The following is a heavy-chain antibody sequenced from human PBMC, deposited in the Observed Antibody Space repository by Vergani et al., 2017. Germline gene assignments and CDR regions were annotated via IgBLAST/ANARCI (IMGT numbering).Heavy chain of an antibody. V-gene: IGHV4-59*01. Sequence: QVQLQESGPGLVKPSETLSLTCTVSGGSISSYYWSWIRQPPGQGLEWIGYIYYSGSTNYNPSLKSRVTISVDTSKNQFSLKLGSVTAADTAVYYCAMRYCSSTSCRFDYWGQGTLVTVSS. D-gene: IGHD2-2*01. J-gene: IGHJ4*02. CDR2: IYYSGST. CDR1: GGSISSYY. CDR3: AMRYCSSTSCRFDY.